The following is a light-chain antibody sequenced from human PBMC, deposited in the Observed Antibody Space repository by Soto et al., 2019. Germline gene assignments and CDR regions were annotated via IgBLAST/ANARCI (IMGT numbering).Light chain of an antibody. CDR1: SSNIGAGYD. CDR3: QSYDSSLSGSV. V-gene: IGLV1-40*01. Sequence: QSVLTQPPSVSGAPVQRGTISCTGSSSNIGAGYDVHWYQQLPGTAPKRLIYGNNNRPSGVPDRFSGSKSGTSASLAITGLQDEDEADYYCQSYDSSLSGSVFGGGTKLTVL. J-gene: IGLJ3*02. CDR2: GNN.